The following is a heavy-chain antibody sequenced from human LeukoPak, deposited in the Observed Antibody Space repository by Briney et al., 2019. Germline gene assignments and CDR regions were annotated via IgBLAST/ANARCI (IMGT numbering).Heavy chain of an antibody. Sequence: PGGSLRLSCAASGFTFSSYAMSWARQAPGKGLEWVSAISGSGGSTYYADSVKGRFTISRDNSKNTLYLQMNSLRAEDTAVCYCAKVSSRLRFLEWLLPFDYWGQGTLVTVSS. V-gene: IGHV3-23*01. J-gene: IGHJ4*02. CDR2: ISGSGGST. D-gene: IGHD3-3*01. CDR3: AKVSSRLRFLEWLLPFDY. CDR1: GFTFSSYA.